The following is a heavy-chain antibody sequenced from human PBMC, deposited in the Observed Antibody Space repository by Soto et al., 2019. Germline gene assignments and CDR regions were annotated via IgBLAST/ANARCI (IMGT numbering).Heavy chain of an antibody. J-gene: IGHJ4*02. Sequence: GGSLRLSCAASGFTFTTYWMHWVRQVPGKGLVWVARIDTDGSSTDYADSVKGRFTISRDNAKNTLFLLMNSLRAEDTAVYFCVRDLPTVLELFDYWGQGTLVTVSS. CDR3: VRDLPTVLELFDY. D-gene: IGHD1-26*01. CDR1: GFTFTTYW. CDR2: IDTDGSST. V-gene: IGHV3-74*01.